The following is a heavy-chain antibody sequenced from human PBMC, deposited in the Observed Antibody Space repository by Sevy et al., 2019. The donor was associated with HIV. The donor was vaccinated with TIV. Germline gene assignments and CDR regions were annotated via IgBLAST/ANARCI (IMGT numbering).Heavy chain of an antibody. CDR2: ISGSGGST. V-gene: IGHV3-23*01. Sequence: GGSLRLSCAASGFTFSSYAMSWVRQAPGKGLEWVSAISGSGGSTYYADSVKGRFTISIDNSKNTLYLQMNSLRAEDTAVYYCAKDLSGSSSWYGDIDDYWGQGTLVTVSS. CDR1: GFTFSSYA. CDR3: AKDLSGSSSWYGDIDDY. J-gene: IGHJ4*02. D-gene: IGHD6-13*01.